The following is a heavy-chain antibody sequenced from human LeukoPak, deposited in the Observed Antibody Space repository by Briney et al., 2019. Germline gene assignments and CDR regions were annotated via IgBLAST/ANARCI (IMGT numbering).Heavy chain of an antibody. J-gene: IGHJ4*02. Sequence: SETLSLTCTVSGGSISSGSYYWGWIRQPAGKGLEWIGRIYTSGRTNYNPSLKSRVTISVDTSKNQFSLKLSSVTAADTAVYYCARHYASAGRDYYDSSGPLYFDYWGQGTLVTVSS. V-gene: IGHV4-61*02. CDR3: ARHYASAGRDYYDSSGPLYFDY. D-gene: IGHD3-22*01. CDR2: IYTSGRT. CDR1: GGSISSGSYY.